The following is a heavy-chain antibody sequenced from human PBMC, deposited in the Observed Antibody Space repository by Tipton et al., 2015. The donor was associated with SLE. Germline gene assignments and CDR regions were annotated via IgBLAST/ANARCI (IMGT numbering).Heavy chain of an antibody. CDR2: ISSSSSYI. D-gene: IGHD6-13*01. CDR1: GFTFSSYS. J-gene: IGHJ4*02. Sequence: SLRLSCAASGFTFSSYSMNWVRQAPGKGLEWVSSISSSSSYIYYADSVKGRFTISRDDAKNSLYLQLNSLRAEDTGVYYCARDVTFAIAAGGLKSHWGQGVLVAVSS. V-gene: IGHV3-21*01. CDR3: ARDVTFAIAAGGLKSH.